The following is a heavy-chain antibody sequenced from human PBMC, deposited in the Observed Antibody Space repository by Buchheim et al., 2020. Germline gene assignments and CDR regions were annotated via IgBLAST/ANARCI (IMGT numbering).Heavy chain of an antibody. V-gene: IGHV1-2*02. Sequence: QVQLVQSGAELRKSGASVKVSCKTSGLTFSDDYMNWVRQAPGQGLEWMGWIYLGAGDVQSSKKFQGRITLSRDTSPITSVMELNRLTSDDAAVYYCARDPVPVSGTSLDYWGQGT. CDR1: GLTFSDDY. CDR3: ARDPVPVSGTSLDY. CDR2: IYLGAGDV. J-gene: IGHJ4*02. D-gene: IGHD1-14*01.